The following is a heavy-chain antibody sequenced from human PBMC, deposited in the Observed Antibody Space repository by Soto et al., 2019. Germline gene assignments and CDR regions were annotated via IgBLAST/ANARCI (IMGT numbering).Heavy chain of an antibody. CDR1: GGSISSYY. V-gene: IGHV4-4*07. D-gene: IGHD6-6*01. J-gene: IGHJ6*02. Sequence: SETLSLTCTVSGGSISSYYWSWIRQPAGKGLEWIGRIYTSGSTNYNSSLKSRVTMSVDTSKNQFSLKLSSVTAADTAVYYCARDGLAARGENYYGMDVWGQGTTVTVSS. CDR3: ARDGLAARGENYYGMDV. CDR2: IYTSGST.